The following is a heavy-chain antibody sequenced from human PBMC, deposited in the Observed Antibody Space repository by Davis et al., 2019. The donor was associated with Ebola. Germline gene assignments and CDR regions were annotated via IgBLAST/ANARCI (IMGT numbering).Heavy chain of an antibody. CDR3: ARDKGLLSFFFDY. Sequence: GESLKISCAASGFTFSSYWMSWVRQAPGKGLEWVAMIYSSGRTYYADSVKGRFTISRDESKNTLDVQMNSLRADDTAVYYCARDKGLLSFFFDYWGQGALVTVAS. J-gene: IGHJ4*02. CDR1: GFTFSSYW. V-gene: IGHV3-53*01. D-gene: IGHD3-3*02. CDR2: IYSSGRT.